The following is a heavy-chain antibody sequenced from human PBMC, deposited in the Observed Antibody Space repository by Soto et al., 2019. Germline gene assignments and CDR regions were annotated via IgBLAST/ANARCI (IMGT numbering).Heavy chain of an antibody. CDR1: GGYISSGVYY. J-gene: IGHJ4*02. V-gene: IGHV4-31*03. CDR2: IYYSGTA. Sequence: PSETLSLTCTVSGGYISSGVYYWSWVRQQPGKGLEWIGYIYYSGTAEYNPSLESRVAISLEPSKRHFSLRLTSVTAADTAVYYCARVTIRRYYFATWAQGTLDPVSS. D-gene: IGHD3-16*01. CDR3: ARVTIRRYYFAT.